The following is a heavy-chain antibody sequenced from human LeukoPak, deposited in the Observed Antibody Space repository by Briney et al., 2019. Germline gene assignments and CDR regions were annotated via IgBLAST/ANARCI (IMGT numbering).Heavy chain of an antibody. CDR1: GGTFSSYA. CDR2: IIPIFGTA. Sequence: ASVKVSCKASGGTFSSYAISWVRQAPGQGLEWMGGIIPIFGTANYAQKFQGRVTITADESTSTAYMKLSSLRSEDTAVYYCARDGDIVVVPAAMRYTAMVDYYYGMDVWGKGTTVTVSS. D-gene: IGHD2-2*01. V-gene: IGHV1-69*13. CDR3: ARDGDIVVVPAAMRYTAMVDYYYGMDV. J-gene: IGHJ6*04.